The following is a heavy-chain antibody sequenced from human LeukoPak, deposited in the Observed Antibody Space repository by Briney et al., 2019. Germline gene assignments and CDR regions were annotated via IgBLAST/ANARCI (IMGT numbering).Heavy chain of an antibody. CDR3: ARLRGGPAEVDY. D-gene: IGHD3-10*01. V-gene: IGHV4-38-2*01. CDR2: IYHSGST. CDR1: GYSISSGYY. Sequence: PSETLSLTCAVSGYSISSGYYWGWIRPPPGKGLEWIGSIYHSGSTYYNPSLKSRVTISVDTSKNQFSLKLSSVTAADTAVYYCARLRGGPAEVDYWGQGTLVTVSS. J-gene: IGHJ4*02.